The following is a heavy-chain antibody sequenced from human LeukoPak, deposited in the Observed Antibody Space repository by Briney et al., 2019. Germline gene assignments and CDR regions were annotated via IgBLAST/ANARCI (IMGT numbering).Heavy chain of an antibody. V-gene: IGHV3-66*01. CDR3: ARTYGDYDYYYGMDV. J-gene: IGHJ6*01. CDR1: GITVSSHY. Sequence: GGSLILSCAASGITVSSHYMTWVRQAPGKGLEWVSVIDSGGSTNSADSVKGRFSVSRDNSKNTLYLQMNSLRVEDTAVYYCARTYGDYDYYYGMDVWGQGTTVTVSS. CDR2: IDSGGST. D-gene: IGHD4-17*01.